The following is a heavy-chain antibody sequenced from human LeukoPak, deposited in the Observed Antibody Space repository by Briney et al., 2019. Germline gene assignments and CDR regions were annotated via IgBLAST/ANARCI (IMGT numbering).Heavy chain of an antibody. CDR2: ISYDGSNK. V-gene: IGHV3-30*18. Sequence: PGGSLRLSCAASGFTFSSYGMHWVRQAPGKGLEWVAVISYDGSNKYYADSVKGRFTISRDNSKNTLYLQMNSLRAEDTAVYYCAKEPQDIVVVPAAMGVDYWGQGTLVTVSS. CDR1: GFTFSSYG. J-gene: IGHJ4*02. CDR3: AKEPQDIVVVPAAMGVDY. D-gene: IGHD2-2*01.